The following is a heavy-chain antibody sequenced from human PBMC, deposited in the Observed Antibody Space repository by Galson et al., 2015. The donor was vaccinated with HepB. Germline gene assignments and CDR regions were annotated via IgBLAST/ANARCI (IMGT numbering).Heavy chain of an antibody. CDR3: ARDYYARVGY. Sequence: SLRLSCAASGFTVSSHYTSWVRQAPGKGLEWVSVLESGGSTYYADSVKGRFTILRDNYKNILFLPMKSLRPEDSAVYYCARDYYARVGYWCQGTLVTVSS. V-gene: IGHV3-66*01. CDR2: LESGGST. D-gene: IGHD3-22*01. J-gene: IGHJ4*02. CDR1: GFTVSSHY.